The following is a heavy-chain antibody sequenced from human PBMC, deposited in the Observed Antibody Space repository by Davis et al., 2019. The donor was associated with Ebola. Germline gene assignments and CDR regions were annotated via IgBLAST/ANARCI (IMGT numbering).Heavy chain of an antibody. J-gene: IGHJ5*02. CDR3: ARGYQLLLSWFDP. CDR1: GYTFTSYG. D-gene: IGHD2-2*01. Sequence: SVTVSCQASGYTFTSYGISWVRQAPGQGLEWMGWISAYNGNTNYAQKLQGRVTMTTDTSTSTAYMELRSLRSDDTAVYYCARGYQLLLSWFDPWGQGTLVTVSS. V-gene: IGHV1-18*01. CDR2: ISAYNGNT.